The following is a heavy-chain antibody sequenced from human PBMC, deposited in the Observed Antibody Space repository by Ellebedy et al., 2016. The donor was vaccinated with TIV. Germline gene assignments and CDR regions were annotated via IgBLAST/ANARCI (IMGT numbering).Heavy chain of an antibody. J-gene: IGHJ4*02. CDR3: ARGTHNSGPYYFDY. V-gene: IGHV1-46*01. CDR1: GYTFTTYF. Sequence: AASVKVSCKASGYTFTTYFMHWVRQAPGQGLAWMGIINPSGGITNDAQKFQGRVTMTRDTSTSTVYMELSSLRSEDTAVYYCARGTHNSGPYYFDYWGQGTLVTVSS. D-gene: IGHD6-19*01. CDR2: INPSGGIT.